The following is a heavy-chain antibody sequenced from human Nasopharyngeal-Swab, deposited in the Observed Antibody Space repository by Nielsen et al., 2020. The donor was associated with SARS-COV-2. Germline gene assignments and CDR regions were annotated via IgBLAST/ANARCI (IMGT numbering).Heavy chain of an antibody. J-gene: IGHJ6*02. CDR3: ARAPVLRYFDWLKDYYGMDV. Sequence: SEPLSLTSTVSGGSVSSGSYYWSWFRQPPGKGLEWIGYIYYSGSTNYNPSLKSRVTISVDTSKNQFSLKLSSVTAADTAVYYCARAPVLRYFDWLKDYYGMDVWGQGTTVTVSS. D-gene: IGHD3-9*01. V-gene: IGHV4-61*01. CDR1: GGSVSSGSYY. CDR2: IYYSGST.